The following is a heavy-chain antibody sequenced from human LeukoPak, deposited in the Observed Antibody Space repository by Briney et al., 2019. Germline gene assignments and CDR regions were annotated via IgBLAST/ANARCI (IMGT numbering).Heavy chain of an antibody. CDR1: GDSISPYY. J-gene: IGHJ4*02. Sequence: SETLSLTCTVSGDSISPYYWSWIRQPPGKGLEWVGYFFYRGSTNYNASLKSRVTISLDTSKNQFSLKLSSVIAADTAVYYCARVSEGYGGNSAFDFWGQGTLVTVSS. CDR3: ARVSEGYGGNSAFDF. CDR2: FFYRGST. V-gene: IGHV4-59*01. D-gene: IGHD4-23*01.